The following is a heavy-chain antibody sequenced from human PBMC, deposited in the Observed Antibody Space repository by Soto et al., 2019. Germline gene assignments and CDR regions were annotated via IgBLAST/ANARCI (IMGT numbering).Heavy chain of an antibody. CDR1: GFTFSRHW. CDR3: VRDGDGAGADFDY. V-gene: IGHV3-74*01. Sequence: EVQVVESGGGLVQPGGSLRLSCVGSGFTFSRHWMYWVRQAPGKGLVWLARIKRGGSIITYADSVKGRFTISRDNSKNTVYLQMNSLRVEDTAIYYCVRDGDGAGADFDYWGRGTLVSVTS. D-gene: IGHD2-8*02. CDR2: IKRGGSII. J-gene: IGHJ4*02.